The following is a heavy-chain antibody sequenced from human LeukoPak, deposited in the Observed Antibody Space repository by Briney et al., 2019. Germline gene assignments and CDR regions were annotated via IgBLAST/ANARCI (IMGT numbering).Heavy chain of an antibody. CDR3: GGEEIFLAFSVFGSGPPGFAP. J-gene: IGHJ5*02. D-gene: IGHD3-3*01. Sequence: RPSETLSLTCTVSGGSISSYYWSWIRQPAGKGLEWIGRIYTSGSTNYNPSLKSRVTMSVDTSKNQFSLKLSPVTAAATAVYYFGGEEIFLAFSVFGSGPPGFAPWGRGPLVTVS. V-gene: IGHV4-4*07. CDR2: IYTSGST. CDR1: GGSISSYY.